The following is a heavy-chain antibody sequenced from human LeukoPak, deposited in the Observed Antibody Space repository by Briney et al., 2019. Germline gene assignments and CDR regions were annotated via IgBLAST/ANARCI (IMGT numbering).Heavy chain of an antibody. Sequence: GGSLRLSCTASGFXFSSYGMHWVRQAPGKGLEWVAVISYDGRNQYYADSVKGRFAISRDNSKNTVYLQMSSLRPEDTAVYYCASERGASGEFAYWGQGTLVPVSS. CDR3: ASERGASGEFAY. CDR1: GFXFSSYG. J-gene: IGHJ4*02. D-gene: IGHD3-10*01. V-gene: IGHV3-30*03. CDR2: ISYDGRNQ.